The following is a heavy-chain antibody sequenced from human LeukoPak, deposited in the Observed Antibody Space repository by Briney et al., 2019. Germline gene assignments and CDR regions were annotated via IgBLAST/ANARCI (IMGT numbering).Heavy chain of an antibody. CDR3: AIFDFLFGEIDNWFDP. CDR2: IYPGDSDT. CDR1: GYNFTIYW. D-gene: IGHD3-16*01. V-gene: IGHV5-51*01. Sequence: GESLKISCKGSGYNFTIYWIGWVRQMPGKGLEWMGIIYPGDSDTRHSPSFQGQVTISADKSISTAYLQWSSLKASDTAMYYCAIFDFLFGEIDNWFDPWGQGTQVTVSS. J-gene: IGHJ5*02.